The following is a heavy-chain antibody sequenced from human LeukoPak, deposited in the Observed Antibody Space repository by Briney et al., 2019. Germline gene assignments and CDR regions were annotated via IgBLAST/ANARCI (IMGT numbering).Heavy chain of an antibody. CDR3: ARDRQNYDFWSGYYNAYYYGMDV. CDR1: GGSISSGGYY. V-gene: IGHV4-31*03. Sequence: SQTLSLTCTVSGGSISSGGYYWSWIRQHPGTGLEWIGYIYYSGSTYYNPSLKSRVTISVDTSKNQFSLKLSSVTAADTAVYYCARDRQNYDFWSGYYNAYYYGMDVWGQGTTVTVSS. J-gene: IGHJ6*02. D-gene: IGHD3-3*01. CDR2: IYYSGST.